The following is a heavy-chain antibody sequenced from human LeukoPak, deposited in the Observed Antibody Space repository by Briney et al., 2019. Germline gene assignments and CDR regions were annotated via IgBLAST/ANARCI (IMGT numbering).Heavy chain of an antibody. CDR2: IKYDGSNK. D-gene: IGHD3-9*01. CDR1: GFTFSSYG. CDR3: AKDWYYDILTGYRSYYYYIDV. Sequence: GGSLRLSCAASGFTFSSYGMHWVRQAPGQGLEWVAFIKYDGSNKYYADSVKGRFTISRDNSKNTLYLQMNSLRAEDTAVYYCAKDWYYDILTGYRSYYYYIDVWGKGTTVTISS. J-gene: IGHJ6*03. V-gene: IGHV3-30*02.